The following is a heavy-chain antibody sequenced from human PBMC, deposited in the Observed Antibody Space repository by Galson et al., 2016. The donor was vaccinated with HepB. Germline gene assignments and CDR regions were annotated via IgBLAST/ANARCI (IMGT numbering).Heavy chain of an antibody. J-gene: IGHJ2*01. V-gene: IGHV4-39*07. CDR1: GDSIKSPVYY. D-gene: IGHD5-18*01. CDR3: VMASGAETARVSVADWYFDL. Sequence: ETLSLTCTASGDSIKSPVYYWGWIRQPPGKGLEWIGNIYFDGTTYYNPSLKTRVSMSVDTSKNQFSLKMTSMTAADAAEYFCVMASGAETARVSVADWYFDLWGRGTPVAVSS. CDR2: IYFDGTT.